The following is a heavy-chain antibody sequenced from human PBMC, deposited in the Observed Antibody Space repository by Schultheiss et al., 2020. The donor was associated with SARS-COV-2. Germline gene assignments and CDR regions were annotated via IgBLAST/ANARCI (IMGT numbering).Heavy chain of an antibody. Sequence: SGPTLVKPTQTLTLTCTFSGFSLSTSGVGVGWIRQPPGKALEWLALIYWNDDKRYSTSLKTRLTISKDTSKNQVVLTMTNMDPEDTATYYCARTPTYYDILTGYYRNWFDPWGQGTLVTVSS. D-gene: IGHD3-9*01. CDR2: IYWNDDK. V-gene: IGHV2-5*01. CDR1: GFSLSTSGVG. CDR3: ARTPTYYDILTGYYRNWFDP. J-gene: IGHJ5*02.